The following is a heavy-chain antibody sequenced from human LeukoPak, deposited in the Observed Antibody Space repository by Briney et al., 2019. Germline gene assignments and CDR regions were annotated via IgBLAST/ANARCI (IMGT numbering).Heavy chain of an antibody. V-gene: IGHV1-2*02. CDR3: VVSVQAAAIPAFDC. Sequence: ASVKVSCKHTLTGHNIHWVRQAPGQRLEWVGWISPTNGGTNYAQKFQGRVTMTRDTSISTACMEMSRLTPDDAAIYYCVVSVQAAAIPAFDCWGQGTPVTVSP. CDR2: ISPTNGGT. CDR1: TLTGHN. D-gene: IGHD3-22*01. J-gene: IGHJ4*02.